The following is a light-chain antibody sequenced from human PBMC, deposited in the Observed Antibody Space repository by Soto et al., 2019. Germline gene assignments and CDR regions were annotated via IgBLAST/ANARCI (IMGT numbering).Light chain of an antibody. CDR1: ESVNNF. J-gene: IGKJ2*03. CDR3: QHRRNWAYG. CDR2: DAS. V-gene: IGKV3-11*01. Sequence: EIVLTQSPATLSLSPGERATLSCRASESVNNFLAWYQQKPGQAPRLLIYDASNRATGVPARFSGSGSGTDFTLTISTLESEDFAVYYCQHRRNWAYGFGQGTKLEI.